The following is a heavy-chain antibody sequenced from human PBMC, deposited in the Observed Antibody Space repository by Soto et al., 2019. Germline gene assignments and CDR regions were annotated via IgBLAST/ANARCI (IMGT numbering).Heavy chain of an antibody. CDR1: GNTFARYY. CDR3: ARGEQWLVLDYYYYGMDV. D-gene: IGHD6-19*01. CDR2: MNPNSGNT. V-gene: IGHV1-8*01. Sequence: ASLKVSCKASGNTFARYYIKWGRQGPGQGVEWMGWMNPNSGNTGYAQKFQGRVTITADESTSTAYMELSSLRSEDTAVYYCARGEQWLVLDYYYYGMDVWGQGTTVTVSS. J-gene: IGHJ6*02.